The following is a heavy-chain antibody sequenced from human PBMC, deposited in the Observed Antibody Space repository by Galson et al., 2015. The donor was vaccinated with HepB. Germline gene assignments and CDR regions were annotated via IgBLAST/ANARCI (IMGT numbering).Heavy chain of an antibody. CDR3: ARDADYGGNSRANAFDI. CDR1: GYTFTSYY. V-gene: IGHV1-46*04. D-gene: IGHD4-23*01. CDR2: INPSGGST. Sequence: SVKVSCKASGYTFTSYYMHWVRQAPGQGLEWMGIINPSGGSTSYAQKLQGRVTMTRDTSTSTVYMELSSLRSEDTAVYYCARDADYGGNSRANAFDIWGQGTMVTVSS. J-gene: IGHJ3*02.